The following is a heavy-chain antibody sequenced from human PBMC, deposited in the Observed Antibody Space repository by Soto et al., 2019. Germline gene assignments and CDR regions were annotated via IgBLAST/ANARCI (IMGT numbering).Heavy chain of an antibody. CDR3: AREAYLNYGMDV. D-gene: IGHD2-2*01. CDR2: IIPIFGTA. CDR1: GGTFSSYA. V-gene: IGHV1-69*13. J-gene: IGHJ6*02. Sequence: GASVKVSCKASGGTFSSYAISWVRQAPGQGLEWMGGIIPIFGTANYAQKFQGRVTITADESTSTAYMELSSLRSEDTAVYYCAREAYLNYGMDVWGQGTTVTVSS.